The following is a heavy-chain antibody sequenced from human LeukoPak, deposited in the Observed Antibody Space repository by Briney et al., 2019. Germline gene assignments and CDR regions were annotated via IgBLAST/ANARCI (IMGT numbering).Heavy chain of an antibody. CDR3: ASYYGDYEGRRYFDY. CDR2: INHSGST. J-gene: IGHJ4*02. Sequence: PETLSLTCAVYGGSFSGYYWSWIRQPPGKGLEWIGEINHSGSTNYNPSLKSRVTVSVDTSKNQFSLKLSSVTAADTAVYYCASYYGDYEGRRYFDYWGQGTLVTVSS. V-gene: IGHV4-34*01. CDR1: GGSFSGYY. D-gene: IGHD4-17*01.